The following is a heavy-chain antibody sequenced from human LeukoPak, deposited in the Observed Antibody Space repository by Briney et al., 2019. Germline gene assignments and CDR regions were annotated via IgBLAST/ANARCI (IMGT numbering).Heavy chain of an antibody. J-gene: IGHJ3*02. D-gene: IGHD4-23*01. Sequence: GGSLRLSCAASGFTFKTYWMHWVRQAPGKGLVWVSHSNSDGSSTSYADSVRGRLTISRGNAKNTLYLQMNSLRAEDTAVYYCARDLKGPVNDVFDMWGQGTMVTVSS. V-gene: IGHV3-74*01. CDR3: ARDLKGPVNDVFDM. CDR2: SNSDGSST. CDR1: GFTFKTYW.